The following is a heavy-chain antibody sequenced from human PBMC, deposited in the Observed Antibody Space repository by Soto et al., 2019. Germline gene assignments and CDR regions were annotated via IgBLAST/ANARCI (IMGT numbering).Heavy chain of an antibody. J-gene: IGHJ4*02. CDR2: IYYSGST. V-gene: IGHV4-39*01. Sequence: ASETLSLTCTVSGGSISSSSYYWGWIRQPPGKGLEWIGSIYYSGSTHYNPSLKSRVTISVDTSKNQFSLKLSSVTAADTAVYYCARLSAVTTSFLFDYWGQGTLVTVSS. D-gene: IGHD4-17*01. CDR1: GGSISSSSYY. CDR3: ARLSAVTTSFLFDY.